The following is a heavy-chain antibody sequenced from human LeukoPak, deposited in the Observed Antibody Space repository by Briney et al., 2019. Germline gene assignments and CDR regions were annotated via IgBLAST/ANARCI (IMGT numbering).Heavy chain of an antibody. J-gene: IGHJ4*02. CDR2: IGYRGGSI. Sequence: GGSLRLSCAASGFTFSDHYMDWVRQAPGKGLEWVSIIGYRGGSIYYAYSVQGRFTISRDNARKSLYLRMNSLRPDDTAMYYCARDPPNWGFGYWGQGTLATVSS. CDR3: ARDPPNWGFGY. V-gene: IGHV3-11*04. CDR1: GFTFSDHY. D-gene: IGHD7-27*01.